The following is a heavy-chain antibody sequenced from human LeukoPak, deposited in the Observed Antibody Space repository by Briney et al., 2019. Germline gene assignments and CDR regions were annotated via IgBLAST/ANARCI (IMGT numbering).Heavy chain of an antibody. CDR1: RGTFSSYA. D-gene: IGHD3-10*01. V-gene: IGHV1-69*06. CDR3: ARDYYYGSGSPSWFDP. J-gene: IGHJ5*02. Sequence: ASVKVSCNASRGTFSSYAISWVRQAPGQGLEWMGGIIPIFGTTNYAQKFQDRVTITADKSTSTAYMELSSLRSEDTAVYYCARDYYYGSGSPSWFDPWGQGTLVTVSS. CDR2: IIPIFGTT.